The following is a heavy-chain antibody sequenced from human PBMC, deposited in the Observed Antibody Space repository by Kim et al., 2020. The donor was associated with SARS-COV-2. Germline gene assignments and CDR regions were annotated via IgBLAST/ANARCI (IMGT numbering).Heavy chain of an antibody. D-gene: IGHD3-9*01. V-gene: IGHV4-34*01. CDR3: ARGPTQLKIEMVLRYFEGWFDP. CDR1: GGSFSGYY. J-gene: IGHJ5*02. CDR2: INHSGST. Sequence: SETLSLTCAVYGGSFSGYYWSWIRQPPGKGLEWIGEINHSGSTNYNPSLKSRVTISVDTSKNQFSLKLSSVTAADTAVYYCARGPTQLKIEMVLRYFEGWFDPWGQGTLVTVSS.